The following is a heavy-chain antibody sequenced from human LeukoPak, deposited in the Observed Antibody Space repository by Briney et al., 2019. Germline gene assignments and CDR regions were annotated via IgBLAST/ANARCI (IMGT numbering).Heavy chain of an antibody. J-gene: IGHJ4*02. Sequence: ASVKVSCKASGGTFSSYAISWVRQAPGQGLEWMGRIIPIFGIANYAQKFQGRVTITADKSTCTAYMELSSLRSEDTAVYYCASGLCGGDCYNFDYWGQGTLVTVSS. CDR1: GGTFSSYA. CDR3: ASGLCGGDCYNFDY. D-gene: IGHD2-21*02. V-gene: IGHV1-69*04. CDR2: IIPIFGIA.